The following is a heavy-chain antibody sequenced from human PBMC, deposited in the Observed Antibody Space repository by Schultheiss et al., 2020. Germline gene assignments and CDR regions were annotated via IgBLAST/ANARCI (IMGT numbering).Heavy chain of an antibody. CDR2: ISYDGSNK. Sequence: GESLKISCAASGFTFSSYGMHWVRQAPGKGLEWVVVISYDGSNKYYADSVKGRFTISRDNSKNTLYLQMNSLRAEDTAVYYCAKDRGGGEATTAIFDYWGQGTLVTVSS. CDR1: GFTFSSYG. V-gene: IGHV3-30*18. D-gene: IGHD3-16*01. CDR3: AKDRGGGEATTAIFDY. J-gene: IGHJ4*02.